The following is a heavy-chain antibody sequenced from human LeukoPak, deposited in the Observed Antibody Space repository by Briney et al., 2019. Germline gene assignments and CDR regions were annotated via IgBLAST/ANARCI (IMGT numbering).Heavy chain of an antibody. D-gene: IGHD3-10*01. J-gene: IGHJ4*02. Sequence: PGRTLRLSCAASGFTLSYFGKNWVRKVPGKGLERVSSISRTSTYIYYADSVKGRFTISRDNAKNSLHLQMASLRDEDTAVYYCARDPDYYGSGTYFNHYFDNWGQGTLVTVSS. CDR3: ARDPDYYGSGTYFNHYFDN. CDR1: GFTLSYFG. CDR2: ISRTSTYI. V-gene: IGHV3-21*01.